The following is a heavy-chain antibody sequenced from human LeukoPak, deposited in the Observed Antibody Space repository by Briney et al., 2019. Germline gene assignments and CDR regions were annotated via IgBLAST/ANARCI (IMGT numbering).Heavy chain of an antibody. J-gene: IGHJ4*02. Sequence: GGSLRLSCAASGFTFGSYWMHWVRQAPGKGLVWVSRINSDGSSTSYADSVKGRFTISRDNAKNTLYLQMNSLRAEDTAVYYCARADNWNDDFDYWGQGTLVTVSS. CDR3: ARADNWNDDFDY. CDR1: GFTFGSYW. D-gene: IGHD1-1*01. V-gene: IGHV3-74*01. CDR2: INSDGSST.